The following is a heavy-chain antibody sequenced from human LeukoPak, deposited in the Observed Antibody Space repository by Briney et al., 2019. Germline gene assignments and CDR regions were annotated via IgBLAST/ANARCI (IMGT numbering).Heavy chain of an antibody. CDR3: ASPGWSDY. CDR2: ISYDGSNK. Sequence: SCKASGGTFSSYAISWVRQAPGKGLEWVAVISYDGSNKYYADSVKGRFTISRDNSKNTLYLQMNSLRAEDTAVYYCASPGWSDYWGQGTLVTVSS. J-gene: IGHJ4*02. CDR1: GGTFSSYA. V-gene: IGHV3-30-3*01. D-gene: IGHD2-15*01.